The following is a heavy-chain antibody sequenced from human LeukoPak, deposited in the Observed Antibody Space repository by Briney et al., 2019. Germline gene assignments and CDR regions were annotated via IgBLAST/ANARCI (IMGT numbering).Heavy chain of an antibody. CDR2: IIPILGIA. V-gene: IGHV1-69*04. CDR1: GGTFSSYA. Sequence: SVKVSCKASGGTFSSYAISWVRQAPGQGLEWMGRIIPILGIANYAQKFQGRVTITADKSTSTAYMELSSLRSEDTAVYYCASLIEYSSSSDYWGQGTLVTVSS. J-gene: IGHJ4*02. D-gene: IGHD6-6*01. CDR3: ASLIEYSSSSDY.